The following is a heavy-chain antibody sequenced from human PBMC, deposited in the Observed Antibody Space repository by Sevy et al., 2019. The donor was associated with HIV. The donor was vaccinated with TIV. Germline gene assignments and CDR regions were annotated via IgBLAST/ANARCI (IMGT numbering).Heavy chain of an antibody. CDR2: IYTSGST. Sequence: SETLSLTCTVSGGSISSYYWCWIRQPAGKGLEWIGRIYTSGSTNYNPSLKSRVTMSVDTSKNQFSLKLSSVTAADTAVYYCARDLLGSGSYFYYGMDVWGQRTTVTVSS. V-gene: IGHV4-4*07. J-gene: IGHJ6*02. CDR3: ARDLLGSGSYFYYGMDV. D-gene: IGHD3-10*01. CDR1: GGSISSYY.